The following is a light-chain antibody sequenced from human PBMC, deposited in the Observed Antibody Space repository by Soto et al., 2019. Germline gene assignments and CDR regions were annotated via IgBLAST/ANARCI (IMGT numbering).Light chain of an antibody. CDR1: SSDVGGYNY. V-gene: IGLV2-14*01. CDR2: DVS. CDR3: SSYTRSSTNV. J-gene: IGLJ1*01. Sequence: QSVLTQPASVSGSPGQSITISCTGTSSDVGGYNYVSWYQQHPGKAPKLMIYDVSNRPSGVSNRFSGSKSGNTASLTISGLQAEDEADYYCSSYTRSSTNVFGTGTKVTV.